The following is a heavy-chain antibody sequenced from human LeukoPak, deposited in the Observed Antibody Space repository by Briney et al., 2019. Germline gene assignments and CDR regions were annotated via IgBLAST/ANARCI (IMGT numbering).Heavy chain of an antibody. CDR2: INNSGGST. D-gene: IGHD3-22*01. V-gene: IGHV3-23*01. Sequence: GGSLRLSCAASGFTFSSYGMSWVRQAPGKGLEWVSSINNSGGSTYYADSVKGRFTTSRDNAKNSLYLQMNSLRAEDTAVYYCARDLRSSGYYAFDYWGQGTLVTVSS. CDR3: ARDLRSSGYYAFDY. J-gene: IGHJ4*02. CDR1: GFTFSSYG.